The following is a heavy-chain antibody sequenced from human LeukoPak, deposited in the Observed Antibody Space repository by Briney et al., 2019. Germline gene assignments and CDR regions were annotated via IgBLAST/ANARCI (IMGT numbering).Heavy chain of an antibody. V-gene: IGHV3-23*01. Sequence: GGSLRLSCAASGFIFSSYAMTWVRQAPGRGLEWLSTISGSGTTTYYVDSVKGRFTISRDNSKNTLYLQMNSLRAEDTAVYYCAKETTYGSGSYYNYWGQGTLVTVSS. CDR3: AKETTYGSGSYYNY. CDR2: ISGSGTTT. J-gene: IGHJ4*02. D-gene: IGHD3-10*01. CDR1: GFIFSSYA.